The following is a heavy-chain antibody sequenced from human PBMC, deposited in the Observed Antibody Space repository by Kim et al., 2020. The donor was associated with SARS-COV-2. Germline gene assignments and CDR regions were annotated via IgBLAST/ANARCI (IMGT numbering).Heavy chain of an antibody. V-gene: IGHV3-66*01. CDR2: IYSGGST. CDR3: ATQTLPAAPPYYYYGMDV. Sequence: GGSLRLSCAASGFTVSSNYMSWVRQAPGKGLEWVSVIYSGGSTYYADSVKGRFTISRDNSKNTLYLQMNSLRAEDTAVYYCATQTLPAAPPYYYYGMDVWGQGTTVTVSS. D-gene: IGHD2-2*01. CDR1: GFTVSSNY. J-gene: IGHJ6*02.